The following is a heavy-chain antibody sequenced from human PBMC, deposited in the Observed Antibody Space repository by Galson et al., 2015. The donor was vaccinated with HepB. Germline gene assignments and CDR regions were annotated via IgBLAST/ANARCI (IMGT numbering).Heavy chain of an antibody. CDR3: ARYSGDYVRYYGMDV. CDR2: ILYDGSSK. CDR1: GFTFGSYA. J-gene: IGHJ6*02. V-gene: IGHV3-30*04. D-gene: IGHD4-17*01. Sequence: SLRLSCAASGFTFGSYAMHWVRQAPGKGLDWVAVILYDGSSKYYADSVKGRFTISRDNSQNMLYLQMKSLRAEDTAVYYCARYSGDYVRYYGMDVWGQGTTVTVSS.